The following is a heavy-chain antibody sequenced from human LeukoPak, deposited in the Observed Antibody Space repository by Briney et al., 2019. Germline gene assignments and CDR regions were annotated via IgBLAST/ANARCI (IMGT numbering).Heavy chain of an antibody. D-gene: IGHD2-2*01. J-gene: IGHJ2*01. V-gene: IGHV3-53*01. CDR3: ARESTSWYFDL. Sequence: GGSLRLSCAASGFTFSDNYMSWVRQAPGKGLEWVSVIYSGGSTYYADSVKGRFTISRDNSKNTLYLQMNSLRAEDTAVYYCARESTSWYFDLWGRGTLVTVSS. CDR1: GFTFSDNY. CDR2: IYSGGST.